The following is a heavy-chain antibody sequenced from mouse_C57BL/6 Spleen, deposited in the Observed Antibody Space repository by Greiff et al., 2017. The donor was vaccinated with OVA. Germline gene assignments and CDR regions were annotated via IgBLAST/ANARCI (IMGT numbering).Heavy chain of an antibody. J-gene: IGHJ2*01. Sequence: QVQLQQPGAELVMPGASVKLSCKASGYTFTSYWMHWVKQRPGQGLEWIGEIDPSDSYTNYNQKFKGKSTLTVDKSSSTAYMQLSSLTSEDSAVYSCARRSEDYFDYWGQGTTLTVSS. CDR1: GYTFTSYW. V-gene: IGHV1-69*01. CDR2: IDPSDSYT. CDR3: ARRSEDYFDY.